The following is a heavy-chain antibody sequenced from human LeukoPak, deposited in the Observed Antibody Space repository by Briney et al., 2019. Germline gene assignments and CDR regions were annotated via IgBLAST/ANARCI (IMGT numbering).Heavy chain of an antibody. CDR3: ATLGTSAMIVVVITPSAGYYFDY. J-gene: IGHJ4*02. CDR2: FDPEDGET. V-gene: IGHV1-24*01. Sequence: ASVKVSCKVSGYTLTELSMHWVRQAPGKGLEWMGGFDPEDGETIHAQKFQGRVTMTEDTSTDTAYMELSSLRSEDTAVYYCATLGTSAMIVVVITPSAGYYFDYWGQGTLVTVSS. D-gene: IGHD3-22*01. CDR1: GYTLTELS.